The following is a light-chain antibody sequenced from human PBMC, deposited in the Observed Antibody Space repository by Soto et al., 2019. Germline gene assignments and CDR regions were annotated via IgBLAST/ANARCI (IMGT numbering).Light chain of an antibody. V-gene: IGKV3-15*01. Sequence: EIVMTQSPDTLSVSPGDRATLSCRASQTVSTNLAWYQQKPGQAPRLLIYGASTRATGVPDRFSGSVSRTEFTLTISSLQSEDFAVYYGQQYNSWPPLTCGQGTKVEIK. J-gene: IGKJ1*01. CDR2: GAS. CDR3: QQYNSWPPLT. CDR1: QTVSTN.